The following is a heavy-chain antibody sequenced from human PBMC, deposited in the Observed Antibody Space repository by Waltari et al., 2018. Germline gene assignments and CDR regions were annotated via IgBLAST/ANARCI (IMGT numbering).Heavy chain of an antibody. CDR2: IYHSGSP. D-gene: IGHD4-17*01. CDR3: AREGYGDYMYNWFDP. V-gene: IGHV4-38-2*02. Sequence: QVQLQESGPGLVKPSETLSLTCAVSGYSISSGYYWGWIRQPPGKGLEWIGSIYHSGSPYYNPSLKSRVTISVDTSKNQFSLKLSSVTAADTAVYYCAREGYGDYMYNWFDPWGQGTLVTVSS. J-gene: IGHJ5*02. CDR1: GYSISSGYY.